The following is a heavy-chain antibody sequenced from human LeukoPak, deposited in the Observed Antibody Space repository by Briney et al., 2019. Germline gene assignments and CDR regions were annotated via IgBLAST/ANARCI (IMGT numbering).Heavy chain of an antibody. V-gene: IGHV3-48*03. J-gene: IGHJ6*03. Sequence: PGGSLRLSCAASGFTFSSYEMNWVRQAPGKGLEWVSYIRSSGSTIYYADSVKGRFTISRDNAKNSLYLQMNSLRAEDTAVYYWARATYYYYCSGSLRYYYMGVRGKGTTVTVSS. CDR2: IRSSGSTI. D-gene: IGHD3-22*01. CDR3: ARATYYYYCSGSLRYYYMGV. CDR1: GFTFSSYE.